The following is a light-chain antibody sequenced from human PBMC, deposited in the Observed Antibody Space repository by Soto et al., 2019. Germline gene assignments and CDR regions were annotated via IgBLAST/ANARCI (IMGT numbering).Light chain of an antibody. J-gene: IGKJ4*01. V-gene: IGKV3-11*01. Sequence: EIMLTQSPATVSLSPGERATLSCRASQSVSSYLAWYQQKPGQAPRLLIYDASNRATGIPARFSGSGSGTDFTLTISSLEPEDFAVYYCQQRSNWPPLTFGGGTKVDIK. CDR2: DAS. CDR3: QQRSNWPPLT. CDR1: QSVSSY.